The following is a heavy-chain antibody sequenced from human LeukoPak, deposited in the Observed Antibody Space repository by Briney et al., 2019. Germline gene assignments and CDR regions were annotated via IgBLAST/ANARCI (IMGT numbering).Heavy chain of an antibody. CDR3: ARGATVFDY. CDR1: GGTFSSSA. D-gene: IGHD1-1*01. CDR2: IIPILGIA. V-gene: IGHV1-69*04. Sequence: ASVKVSCKASGGTFSSSAISWVRQAPGQGREWMGRIIPILGIANYAQKFQGRVTITAYKSTSTAYMKLSSLRSEDTAVYYCARGATVFDYWGQGTLVTVSS. J-gene: IGHJ4*02.